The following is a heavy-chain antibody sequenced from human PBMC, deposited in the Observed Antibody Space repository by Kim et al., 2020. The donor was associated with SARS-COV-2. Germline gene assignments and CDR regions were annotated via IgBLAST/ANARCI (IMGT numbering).Heavy chain of an antibody. CDR3: ARDPAVSDKSYYYYGMDV. CDR2: INTNTGSP. Sequence: ASVKVSCKASGYTFNGYSMNWVRQAPGQGLEWMGWINTNTGSPTYAQGFRGRFVFSMDTSVRTAYLKMTTLKADDTAVYYCARDPAVSDKSYYYYGMDVWGQGTTVTVSS. V-gene: IGHV7-4-1*02. D-gene: IGHD6-13*01. CDR1: GYTFNGYS. J-gene: IGHJ6*02.